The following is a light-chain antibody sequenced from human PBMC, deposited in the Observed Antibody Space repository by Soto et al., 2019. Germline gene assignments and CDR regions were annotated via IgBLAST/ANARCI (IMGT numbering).Light chain of an antibody. CDR3: CSYAGSSFII. CDR2: DVS. CDR1: NSNIASNY. J-gene: IGLJ1*01. V-gene: IGLV2-11*01. Sequence: SGTPGQQIPISCSGNNSNIASNYVYWYQQLPGTAPKLMIYDVSKRPSGVPDRFSGSKSGNTASLTISGLQAEDEADYYCCSYAGSSFIIFGSGTKVTVL.